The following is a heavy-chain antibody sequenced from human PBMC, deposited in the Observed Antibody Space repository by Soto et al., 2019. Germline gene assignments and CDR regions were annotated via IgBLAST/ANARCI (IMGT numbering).Heavy chain of an antibody. CDR3: ARVRNTYSYDVSGRSYFDL. V-gene: IGHV4-4*08. Sequence: PSETLSLTCSVSGGSINSYYWSWIRRPPGKGLEYIGYIYPTGITNYNPHLKSRITMFVDTSKNQFSLELSSVTAADTAVYYCARVRNTYSYDVSGRSYFDLWGRGALVTVSS. CDR2: IYPTGIT. CDR1: GGSINSYY. D-gene: IGHD3-22*01. J-gene: IGHJ2*01.